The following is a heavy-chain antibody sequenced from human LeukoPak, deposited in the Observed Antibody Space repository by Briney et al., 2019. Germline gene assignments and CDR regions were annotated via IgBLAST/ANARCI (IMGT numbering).Heavy chain of an antibody. J-gene: IGHJ5*02. Sequence: SETLSFTCAVYGGSFSGYYWSWIRQPPGKGLEWIGEINHSGSTNYNPSLKSRVTISVDTSKNQFSLKLSSVTAADTAVYYCARHSRGFGVPGWFDPWGQGTLVTVSS. CDR2: INHSGST. V-gene: IGHV4-34*01. D-gene: IGHD3-10*01. CDR1: GGSFSGYY. CDR3: ARHSRGFGVPGWFDP.